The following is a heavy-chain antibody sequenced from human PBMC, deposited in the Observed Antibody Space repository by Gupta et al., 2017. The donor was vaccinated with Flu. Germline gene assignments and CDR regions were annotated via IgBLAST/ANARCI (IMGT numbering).Heavy chain of an antibody. D-gene: IGHD3-16*01. CDR2: IKEEGGEK. Sequence: EWVANIKEEGGEKYYADSVKGRFTISRDDAKNLVYLQMNRLRAEDTAVYYCTREWSKGDDWGQGTLVTVSS. V-gene: IGHV3-7*04. CDR3: TREWSKGDD. J-gene: IGHJ4*02.